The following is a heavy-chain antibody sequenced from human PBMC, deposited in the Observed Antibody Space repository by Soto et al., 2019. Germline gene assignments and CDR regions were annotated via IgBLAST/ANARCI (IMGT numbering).Heavy chain of an antibody. CDR2: ISYDVSNK. Sequence: GGSLRLSCAASGFTFSSYAMHWVRQAPGKGLEWVAVISYDVSNKYYADSVKGRFTISRDNSKNTLYLQMNSLRAEDTAVYYCARDAFPWASVDTTMGHWFDPWGQGTLVTVSS. CDR1: GFTFSSYA. J-gene: IGHJ5*02. V-gene: IGHV3-30-3*01. CDR3: ARDAFPWASVDTTMGHWFDP. D-gene: IGHD5-18*01.